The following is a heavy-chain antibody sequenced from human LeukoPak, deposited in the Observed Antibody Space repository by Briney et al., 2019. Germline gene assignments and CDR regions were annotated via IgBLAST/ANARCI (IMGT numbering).Heavy chain of an antibody. CDR2: IGASGATT. Sequence: PGGSLRLSCAVSGLTFNKYAMNWVRQGAGKGLEWVSGIGASGATTYYADSVKGRFTISRDNSKNTLFLQLKSLRADDTGVYLCAKDLEAVAGTIVNDYWGQGTPVTLSS. CDR3: AKDLEAVAGTIVNDY. D-gene: IGHD6-19*01. V-gene: IGHV3-23*01. CDR1: GLTFNKYA. J-gene: IGHJ4*02.